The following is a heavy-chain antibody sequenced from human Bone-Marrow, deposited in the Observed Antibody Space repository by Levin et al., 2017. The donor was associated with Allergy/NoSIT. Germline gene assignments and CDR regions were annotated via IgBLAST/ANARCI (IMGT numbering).Heavy chain of an antibody. CDR1: GGPISTYY. V-gene: IGHV4-59*01. CDR2: VYNSDT. J-gene: IGHJ5*02. D-gene: IGHD3-10*01. CDR3: ARNNYYGSGDNWFDP. Sequence: SSETLSLTCTVSGGPISTYYWSWIRQPPGKGLEWIGYVYNSDTKYKPSLKSRVTISLDTSKKQFSLNLTSVTAADTALYYCARNNYYGSGDNWFDPWGQGTLVTVSS.